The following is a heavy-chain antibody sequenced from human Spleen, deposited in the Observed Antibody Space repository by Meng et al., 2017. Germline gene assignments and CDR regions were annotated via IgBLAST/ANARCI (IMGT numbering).Heavy chain of an antibody. CDR2: IHYSGTT. CDR3: AKHGVWLIWVAN. CDR1: GASISTNNY. Sequence: QPQLQESGPGLVKPSEALSLTCSVSGASISTNNYWGWIRQPPGKGLEWIGSIHYSGTTYHNPSLWGRVTISADTSKNQFSLKLSSVTAADTAVYYCAKHGVWLIWVANWGQGTLVTVSS. V-gene: IGHV4-39*01. J-gene: IGHJ4*02. D-gene: IGHD6-19*01.